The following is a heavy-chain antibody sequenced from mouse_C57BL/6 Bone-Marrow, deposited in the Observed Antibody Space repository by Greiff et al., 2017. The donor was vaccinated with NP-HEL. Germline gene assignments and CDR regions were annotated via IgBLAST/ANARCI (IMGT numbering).Heavy chain of an antibody. CDR1: GFNIKNTY. CDR2: IDPANGNT. D-gene: IGHD3-2*02. Sequence: VQLKESVAELVRPGASVKLSCTASGFNIKNTYMHWVKQRPEQGLEWIGRIDPANGNTKYAPKFQDKATITADTSSNTAYLHLSSLTCEDTALYYCAFRPPYAMDYWGQGTSVTVSS. V-gene: IGHV14-3*01. CDR3: AFRPPYAMDY. J-gene: IGHJ4*01.